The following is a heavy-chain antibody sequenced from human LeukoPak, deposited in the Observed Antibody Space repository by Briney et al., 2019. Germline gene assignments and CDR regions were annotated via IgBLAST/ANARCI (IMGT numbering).Heavy chain of an antibody. CDR3: ARDRSTVDHYYYMDV. CDR1: GFTFSSYW. V-gene: IGHV3-7*01. J-gene: IGHJ6*03. Sequence: GGSLRLSCAASGFTFSSYWMSWVRQAPGKGLEWVANIKQDGSEKYYVDSVKGRFTISRDNAKNSLYLQMNSLRAEDTAVYYCARDRSTVDHYYYMDVWGKGTTVTVSS. CDR2: IKQDGSEK. D-gene: IGHD4-11*01.